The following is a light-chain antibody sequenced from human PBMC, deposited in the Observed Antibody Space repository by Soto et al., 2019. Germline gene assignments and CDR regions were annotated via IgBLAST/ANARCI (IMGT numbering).Light chain of an antibody. Sequence: QSALTQPASVSGSPGQSITISCTRTSSDVGSYNYVSWFQHHPGKAPKLIIYEVNKRPSGISDRFSGSKSGNTASLTISGLQAEDEADYYCCSYAGTTISYVFGTGTKVTVL. J-gene: IGLJ1*01. V-gene: IGLV2-23*02. CDR3: CSYAGTTISYV. CDR2: EVN. CDR1: SSDVGSYNY.